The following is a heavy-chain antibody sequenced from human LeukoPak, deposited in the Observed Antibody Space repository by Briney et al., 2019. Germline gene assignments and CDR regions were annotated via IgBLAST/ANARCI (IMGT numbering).Heavy chain of an antibody. J-gene: IGHJ4*02. D-gene: IGHD6-13*01. CDR2: ISPDGSTT. CDR3: ARVSGRIAAAGPDY. Sequence: EGSLRLSCAASGFTFSRYWMHWVRQAPGKGLMWVSRISPDGSTTLYADSVKGRFTISRDNAKNTLYLQMNSLRAEDTAVYYCARVSGRIAAAGPDYWGQGTLVTVSS. CDR1: GFTFSRYW. V-gene: IGHV3-74*03.